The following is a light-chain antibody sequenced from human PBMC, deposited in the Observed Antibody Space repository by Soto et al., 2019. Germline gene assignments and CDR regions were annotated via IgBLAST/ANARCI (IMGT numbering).Light chain of an antibody. J-gene: IGKJ1*01. CDR3: QHYGASPWT. Sequence: ENVLTQSPGTLSLSPGERATLSCRASQSFSSSYLAWYQQKPGQAPRVLIYRASIRATGISDRFSGSGSGTDFTLTISRLEPEDFAVYYCQHYGASPWTFGQGTKVDIK. V-gene: IGKV3-20*01. CDR1: QSFSSSY. CDR2: RAS.